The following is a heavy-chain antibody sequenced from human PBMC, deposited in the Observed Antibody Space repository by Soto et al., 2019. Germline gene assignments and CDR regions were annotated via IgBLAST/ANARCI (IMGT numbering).Heavy chain of an antibody. CDR3: ARDLLSY. CDR2: IKQDGSEK. CDR1: GFTFSSYL. Sequence: EVQLVESGGGLVQPGGSLRLSCAASGFTFSSYLMSWVRQAPGKGLEWVANIKQDGSEKYYVDSVKGRFTISRDNAKNSLYLQMNSLRAEDTAVYYCARDLLSYWGQGTLVTVSS. D-gene: IGHD3-16*02. J-gene: IGHJ4*02. V-gene: IGHV3-7*01.